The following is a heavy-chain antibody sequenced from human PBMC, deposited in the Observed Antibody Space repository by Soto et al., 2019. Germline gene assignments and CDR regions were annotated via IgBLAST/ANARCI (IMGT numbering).Heavy chain of an antibody. CDR3: VRDTGSGSGWYGI. J-gene: IGHJ4*02. D-gene: IGHD6-19*01. CDR1: GDSVSSNSVA. V-gene: IGHV6-1*01. CDR2: TYYRSKWYN. Sequence: SRTLSLTCAISGDSVSSNSVAWNWIRQSPSRGLEWLGRTYYRSKWYNAYSVSVKSRITINPDTSKNQFSLQLKSVTPEDTAVYYCVRDTGSGSGWYGIWGQGTKVTVSS.